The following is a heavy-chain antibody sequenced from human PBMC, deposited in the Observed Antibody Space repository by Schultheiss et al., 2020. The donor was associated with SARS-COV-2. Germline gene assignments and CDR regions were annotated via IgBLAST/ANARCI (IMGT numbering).Heavy chain of an antibody. Sequence: GGSLRLSCAASGFTFSSYSMNWVRQAPGKGLEWVGRIKSKTDGGTTDYAAPVKGRFTISRDDSKNTLYLQMNSLRVEDTAVYYCARDEAYSSGWPMYYFDYWGQGTLVTVSS. CDR1: GFTFSSYS. V-gene: IGHV3-15*01. CDR2: IKSKTDGGTT. D-gene: IGHD6-19*01. CDR3: ARDEAYSSGWPMYYFDY. J-gene: IGHJ4*02.